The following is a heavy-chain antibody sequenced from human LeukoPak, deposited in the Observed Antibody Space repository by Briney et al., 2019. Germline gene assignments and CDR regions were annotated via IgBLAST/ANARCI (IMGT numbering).Heavy chain of an antibody. J-gene: IGHJ3*02. Sequence: GGSLRLSCAASGFTVSSNYMSWVRQAPGKGLEWVSVIYSGGSTYYADSVKGRFTISRDNSKNTLYLQMNSLRAEDTAVYYCASQDNYYDSSGYSLGFAFDIWGQGTMVTVSS. CDR2: IYSGGST. D-gene: IGHD3-22*01. V-gene: IGHV3-66*04. CDR1: GFTVSSNY. CDR3: ASQDNYYDSSGYSLGFAFDI.